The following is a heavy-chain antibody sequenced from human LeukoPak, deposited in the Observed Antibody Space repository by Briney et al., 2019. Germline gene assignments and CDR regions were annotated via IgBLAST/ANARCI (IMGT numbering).Heavy chain of an antibody. Sequence: GRSLRLSCAASGFTFSSYAMHWVRQAPGKGLEWVAVIPYDGSNKYYADSVKGRFTISRDNSKNTLYLQMNSLRAEDTAVYYCARGPTSYYYGSGSYHYWGQGTLVTVSS. CDR3: ARGPTSYYYGSGSYHY. CDR1: GFTFSSYA. V-gene: IGHV3-30*04. J-gene: IGHJ4*02. CDR2: IPYDGSNK. D-gene: IGHD3-10*01.